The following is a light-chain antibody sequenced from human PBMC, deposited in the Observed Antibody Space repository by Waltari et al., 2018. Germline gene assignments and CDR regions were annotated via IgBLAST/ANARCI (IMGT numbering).Light chain of an antibody. CDR3: QKYNSAPLT. CDR1: QAISNY. J-gene: IGKJ4*01. CDR2: AAS. Sequence: DIQMTQSPSYLSASVVNRVTITCRASQAISNYLAWYQQKPGKVPKLMIYAASILQSGVPSRFSGTGSGTGFSLTISSLQPEDVATYYCQKYNSAPLTFGGGTKVEIK. V-gene: IGKV1-27*01.